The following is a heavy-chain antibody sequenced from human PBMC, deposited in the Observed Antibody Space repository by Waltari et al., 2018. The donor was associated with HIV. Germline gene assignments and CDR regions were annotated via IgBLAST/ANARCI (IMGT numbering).Heavy chain of an antibody. D-gene: IGHD3-10*01. CDR1: GFPLSNYW. CDR3: ARDQRSMASFDY. V-gene: IGHV3-7*01. CDR2: IKQDGSER. J-gene: IGHJ4*02. Sequence: EVQLVESGGGLVQPGGSLRLSCAASGFPLSNYWMTWVRQTPGKGLEWVANIKQDGSERYYVDSVKGRFTISRDNAKNSLYLQMNSLTAEDTAVYYCARDQRSMASFDYWGQGTLVTVSS.